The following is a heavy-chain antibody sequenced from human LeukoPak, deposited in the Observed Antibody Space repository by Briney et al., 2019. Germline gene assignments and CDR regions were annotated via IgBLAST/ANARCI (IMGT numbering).Heavy chain of an antibody. CDR1: GGSFSGYY. Sequence: SETLSLTCAVYGGSFSGYYWSWIRQPPGKGLEWIGEINHSGSTNYNPSLKSRVTISVDTSKNQFPLKLSSVTAADTAVHYCARGPFPYDAFDIWGQGSMVTVSS. CDR3: ARGPFPYDAFDI. CDR2: INHSGST. J-gene: IGHJ3*02. V-gene: IGHV4-34*01.